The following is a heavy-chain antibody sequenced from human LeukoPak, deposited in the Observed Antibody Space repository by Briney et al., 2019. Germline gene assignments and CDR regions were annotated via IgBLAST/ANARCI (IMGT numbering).Heavy chain of an antibody. V-gene: IGHV3-48*01. CDR2: ISSRSSTI. Sequence: PGGSLRLSCAASGFTFRSYSMNWVRQAPGKGLEWVSYISSRSSTIYYADSVKGRFTISRDNSKNTLYFQMNSLRAEDTAVYYCARYRGGYCGGDCAYWLGYFDYWGQGTLVTVSS. D-gene: IGHD2-21*02. CDR3: ARYRGGYCGGDCAYWLGYFDY. CDR1: GFTFRSYS. J-gene: IGHJ4*02.